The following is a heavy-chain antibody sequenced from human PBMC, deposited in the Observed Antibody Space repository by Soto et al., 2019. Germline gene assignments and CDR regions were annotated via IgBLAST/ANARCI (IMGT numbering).Heavy chain of an antibody. CDR3: ARRGLLPKGVEWNYYYGMDV. D-gene: IGHD3-3*01. J-gene: IGHJ6*02. V-gene: IGHV4-61*01. CDR1: GGSVSSGSYY. Sequence: QVQLQESGPGLVKPSETLSLTCTVSGGSVSSGSYYWSWIRQPPGKGLEWIGYIYYSGSTNYNPSLTSRVTISVDTSKNQFSLKLSSVTAADTVVYYCARRGLLPKGVEWNYYYGMDVWGQGTTVTVSS. CDR2: IYYSGST.